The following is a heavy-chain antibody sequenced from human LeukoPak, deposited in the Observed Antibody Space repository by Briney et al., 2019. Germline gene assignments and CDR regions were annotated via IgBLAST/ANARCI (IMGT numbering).Heavy chain of an antibody. V-gene: IGHV3-30*18. Sequence: GGSLRLSCAASGFTFSSYGMYWVRQAPGKGLEWVAVISYDGSNKYYADSVKGRFTTSRDNSKNTLYLQMNSLRAEDTAVYYCAKDLHVGYCSGGNCYGVGMDYWGQGTLVTVSS. CDR2: ISYDGSNK. D-gene: IGHD2-15*01. CDR1: GFTFSSYG. J-gene: IGHJ4*02. CDR3: AKDLHVGYCSGGNCYGVGMDY.